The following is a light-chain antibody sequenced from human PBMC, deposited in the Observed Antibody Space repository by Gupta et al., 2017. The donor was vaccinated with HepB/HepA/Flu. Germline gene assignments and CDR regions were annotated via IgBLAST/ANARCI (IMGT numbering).Light chain of an antibody. CDR3: AAWDDSLNGPV. Sequence: SVLTQPPSASGTPGQRVTISCSGSSSNIGSNTVNWYQQLPGTAPKLLIYINNKRPTGVPDRFSGSKSGTSASLAISGLQSEDEADYYCAAWDDSLNGPVFGGGTKLTVL. V-gene: IGLV1-44*01. CDR2: INN. CDR1: SSNIGSNT. J-gene: IGLJ2*01.